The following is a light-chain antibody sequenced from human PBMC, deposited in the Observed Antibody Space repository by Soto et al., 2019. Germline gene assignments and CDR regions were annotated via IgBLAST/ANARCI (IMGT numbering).Light chain of an antibody. V-gene: IGLV2-8*01. CDR1: SCDVGGYND. CDR2: EVT. Sequence: QSVLTQPPSASGSPGQSVTISCTGTSCDVGGYNDVSWYQQHPGKAPKLMIYEVTKRPSGVPDRFSGSKSGNTASLTVSGLQTEDEADYYCSSYAGSLWVFGGGTKLTVL. J-gene: IGLJ3*02. CDR3: SSYAGSLWV.